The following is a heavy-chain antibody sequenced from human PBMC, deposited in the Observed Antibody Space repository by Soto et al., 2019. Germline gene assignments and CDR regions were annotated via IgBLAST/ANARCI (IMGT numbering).Heavy chain of an antibody. CDR2: IIPIFGTA. CDR3: ARHVGQTSYYGSAPRENWFDP. J-gene: IGHJ5*02. CDR1: GGTFSSYA. D-gene: IGHD3-10*01. Sequence: QVQLVQSGAEVKKPGSSVKVSCKASGGTFSSYAISWVRQAPGQGLEWMGGIIPIFGTANYAQKFQGRVTITADESTSTAYMELSSLRSEDTAVYYCARHVGQTSYYGSAPRENWFDPWGQGTLVTVSS. V-gene: IGHV1-69*01.